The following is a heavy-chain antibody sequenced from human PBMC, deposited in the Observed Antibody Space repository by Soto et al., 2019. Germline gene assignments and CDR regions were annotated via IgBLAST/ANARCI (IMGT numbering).Heavy chain of an antibody. CDR3: ASYVTGVRVVGADPLGGDNDGWDV. D-gene: IGHD2-15*01. V-gene: IGHV1-69*02. Sequence: QVQLVQSGAEVKKPGSSVKVSCKASGGTFSRYTISWVRQAPGQGLEWMGRIIPILDIPNYAQNFQGRVTITADKSPSPAYRELSSVSSEDTGVYYCASYVTGVRVVGADPLGGDNDGWDVWVQGTKVTVSS. J-gene: IGHJ6*02. CDR1: GGTFSRYT. CDR2: IIPILDIP.